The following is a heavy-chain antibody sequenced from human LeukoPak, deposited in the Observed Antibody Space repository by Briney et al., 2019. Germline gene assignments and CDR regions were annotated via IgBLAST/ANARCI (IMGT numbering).Heavy chain of an antibody. CDR3: ARESSIAAAGTWGTFDY. CDR2: INHSGST. J-gene: IGHJ4*02. CDR1: GGSFSGYY. Sequence: PSETLSLTCAVYGGSFSGYYWSWIRQPPGKGLEWIGEINHSGSTNYNPSLKSRVTISVDTSKNQFSLKLSSVTAADTAVYYCARESSIAAAGTWGTFDYWGQGTLVTVSS. D-gene: IGHD6-13*01. V-gene: IGHV4-34*01.